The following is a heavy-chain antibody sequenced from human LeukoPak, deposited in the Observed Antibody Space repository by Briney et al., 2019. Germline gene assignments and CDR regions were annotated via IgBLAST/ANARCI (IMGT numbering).Heavy chain of an antibody. V-gene: IGHV3-21*01. CDR2: ISSSSSYI. Sequence: GGSLRLSCTASGFTFSSYSMNWVRQAPGKGLEWVSSISSSSSYIYYADSVKGRFTISRDNAKNPLYLQMNSLRAEDTAVYYCARAHGSGSYYAGDAFDIWGQGTMVTVSS. CDR1: GFTFSSYS. J-gene: IGHJ3*02. D-gene: IGHD3-10*01. CDR3: ARAHGSGSYYAGDAFDI.